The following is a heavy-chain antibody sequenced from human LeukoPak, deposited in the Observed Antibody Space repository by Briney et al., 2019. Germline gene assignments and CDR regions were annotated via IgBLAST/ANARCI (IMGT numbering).Heavy chain of an antibody. CDR2: IIPGGST. CDR1: GGTISSYY. J-gene: IGHJ6*02. CDR3: ARGPNMVRGVINYYYGMDV. V-gene: IGHV4-34*01. Sequence: SETLSLTCTVSGGTISSYYWNWIRQPPGKGLEWIGEIIPGGSTNYNPSLKSRVTISVDTSKNQFSLKLSSVTAADTAVYYCARGPNMVRGVINYYYGMDVWGQGTTVTVS. D-gene: IGHD3-10*01.